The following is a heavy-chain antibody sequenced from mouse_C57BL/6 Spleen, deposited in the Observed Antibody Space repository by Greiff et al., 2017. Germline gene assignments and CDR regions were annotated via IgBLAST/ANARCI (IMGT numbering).Heavy chain of an antibody. Sequence: QVQLQQPGAELVKPGASVKLSCKASGYTFTSYWMQWVKQRPGQGLEWLGEIDPSDSYTNYNQKFTGKATVTVDTSSRTAYMQLSSLTSEDSAVYYCARGITTVVATKYFGGWGQGTTLTVSS. CDR1: GYTFTSYW. V-gene: IGHV1-50*01. D-gene: IGHD1-1*01. CDR2: IDPSDSYT. J-gene: IGHJ2*01. CDR3: ARGITTVVATKYFGG.